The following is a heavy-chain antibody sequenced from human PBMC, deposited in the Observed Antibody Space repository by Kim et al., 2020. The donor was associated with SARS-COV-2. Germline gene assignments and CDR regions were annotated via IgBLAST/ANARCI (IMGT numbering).Heavy chain of an antibody. Sequence: SVKGRFSSSRDNAKNSLYLQRNGLRAEDTAVYYCAREPRRWVAAAGPPDYWGQGTLVTVSS. CDR3: AREPRRWVAAAGPPDY. D-gene: IGHD6-13*01. J-gene: IGHJ4*02. V-gene: IGHV3-21*01.